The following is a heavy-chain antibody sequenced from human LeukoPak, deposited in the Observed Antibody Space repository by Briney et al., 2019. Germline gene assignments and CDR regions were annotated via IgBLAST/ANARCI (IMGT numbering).Heavy chain of an antibody. CDR2: ISSRGGST. CDR3: AKGPHGMATITEYFQH. CDR1: GFTFSSYW. Sequence: PGGSLRLSCAASGFTFSSYWMSWVRQAPGKGLEWVSAISSRGGSTYYADSVKGRFTISRDNPKNTLYLQMNSLRDEDTAVYYCAKGPHGMATITEYFQHWGQGTLVTVSS. V-gene: IGHV3-23*01. D-gene: IGHD5-24*01. J-gene: IGHJ1*01.